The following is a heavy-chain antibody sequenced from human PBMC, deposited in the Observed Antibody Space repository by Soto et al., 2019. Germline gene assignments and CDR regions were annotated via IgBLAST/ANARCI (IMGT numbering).Heavy chain of an antibody. V-gene: IGHV4-31*03. J-gene: IGHJ5*02. CDR1: GGSISSGGYY. D-gene: IGHD5-12*01. CDR3: ARAAEWLRPKRGPIITNWFDP. Sequence: KPSETLSLTCTVSGGSISSGGYYWSWIRQHPGKGLEWIGYIYYSGSTYYNPSLKSRVTISVDTSKNQFSLKLSSVTAADTAVYYCARAAEWLRPKRGPIITNWFDPWGQGTLVTVSS. CDR2: IYYSGST.